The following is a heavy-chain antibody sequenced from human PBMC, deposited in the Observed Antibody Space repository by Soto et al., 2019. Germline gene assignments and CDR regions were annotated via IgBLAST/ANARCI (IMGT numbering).Heavy chain of an antibody. D-gene: IGHD3-3*01. Sequence: PVRALRLSCAASGFTFNSYALRLVRQAPGKGLEWISVITGDARAYYADSVKGRFTISRDNFKNTLYLQMNSLRAEDTAVYYCANDRPQPDYVEWSDCWGQGTRVTVSS. CDR2: ITGDARA. V-gene: IGHV3-23*01. CDR3: ANDRPQPDYVEWSDC. CDR1: GFTFNSYA. J-gene: IGHJ4*02.